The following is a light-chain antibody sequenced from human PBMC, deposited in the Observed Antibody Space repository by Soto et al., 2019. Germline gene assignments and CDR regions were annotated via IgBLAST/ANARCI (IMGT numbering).Light chain of an antibody. CDR3: SSYTSSSTSV. Sequence: QSVLTQPASVSGSPGQSITISCTGTSSDVGGYNYVSWYQQHPGKAPKLMIYEVSNRPSGVSNRFSGSKSGNTASLTISGLQAEDEADYYCSSYTSSSTSVFGGGTMLTVL. CDR1: SSDVGGYNY. J-gene: IGLJ3*02. CDR2: EVS. V-gene: IGLV2-14*01.